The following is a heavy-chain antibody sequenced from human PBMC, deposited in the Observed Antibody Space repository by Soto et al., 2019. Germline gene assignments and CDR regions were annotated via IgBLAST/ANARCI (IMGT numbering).Heavy chain of an antibody. CDR3: AKDRVSELTSGGPQGH. Sequence: QVQLVESGGGVVQPGRSLRLSCAASGFTFSGYGMHWVRQAPGKGLEWVAVISNDGTNTYYVDSVKGRFTISRDNSKNTLDLQMNSLRAEDTAVYYCAKDRVSELTSGGPQGHWGQGTLVTVSS. D-gene: IGHD6-19*01. CDR1: GFTFSGYG. J-gene: IGHJ4*02. CDR2: ISNDGTNT. V-gene: IGHV3-30*18.